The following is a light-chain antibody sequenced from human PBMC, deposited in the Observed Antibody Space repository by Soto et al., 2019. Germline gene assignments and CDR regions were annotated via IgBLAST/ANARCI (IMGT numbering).Light chain of an antibody. V-gene: IGKV4-1*01. Sequence: DIVMTQSPDSLAVSLGQRATINCKSSQSVLHSSNAKDSVAWYQQKAGQPLKLLLHWASTRESGVPDRFSGGETGTDSTLTITGRQAEDVAVYYCQHYYSPPFTSGPGTKVDIK. CDR2: WAS. J-gene: IGKJ3*01. CDR3: QHYYSPPFT. CDR1: QSVLHSSNAKDS.